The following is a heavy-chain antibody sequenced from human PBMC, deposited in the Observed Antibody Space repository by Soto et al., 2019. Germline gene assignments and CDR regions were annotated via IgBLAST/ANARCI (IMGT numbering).Heavy chain of an antibody. J-gene: IGHJ6*03. D-gene: IGHD3-10*01. CDR1: GYTFTSYA. CDR3: ARLYGSGSYLGYYYMDV. Sequence: QVQLVQSGAEVKKPGASVKVSCKASGYTFTSYAMHWVRQAPGQRLEWMGWINAGNGNTKYSQKFQGRVTITRDTPARTAYMELSSLRSEDTAVYYCARLYGSGSYLGYYYMDVWGKGTTVTVSS. CDR2: INAGNGNT. V-gene: IGHV1-3*01.